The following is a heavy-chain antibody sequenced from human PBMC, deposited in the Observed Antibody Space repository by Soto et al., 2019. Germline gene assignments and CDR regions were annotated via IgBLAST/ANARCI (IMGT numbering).Heavy chain of an antibody. D-gene: IGHD3-9*01. J-gene: IGHJ4*02. V-gene: IGHV2-70*01. CDR2: IDWGDDK. CDR3: ARMLNSGTFDWIQIAY. Sequence: SGPTLVNPTQTLTLTCTFSGFSLTTNAMCVTWIRQPPGKALECLALIDWGDDKYYNTSLMTRLTLSKDTSKNQVVLTMTNMDPVDTGTYYCARMLNSGTFDWIQIAYWGQGTLGTAPQ. CDR1: GFSLTTNAMC.